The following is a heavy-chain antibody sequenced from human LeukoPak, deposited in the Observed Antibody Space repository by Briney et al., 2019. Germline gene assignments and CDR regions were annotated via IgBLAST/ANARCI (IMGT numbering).Heavy chain of an antibody. D-gene: IGHD1-26*01. CDR3: ARPSSGTYYGMDV. V-gene: IGHV5-51*01. Sequence: GESLKISCKGSGYRFTSYWIAWVRQMPGKGLEWRGTIYPDDSETRYSPSSQGQVTISADKSISTAYLQWSTLEASDTATYYCARPSSGTYYGMDVWGQGTTVTVSS. CDR1: GYRFTSYW. CDR2: IYPDDSET. J-gene: IGHJ6*02.